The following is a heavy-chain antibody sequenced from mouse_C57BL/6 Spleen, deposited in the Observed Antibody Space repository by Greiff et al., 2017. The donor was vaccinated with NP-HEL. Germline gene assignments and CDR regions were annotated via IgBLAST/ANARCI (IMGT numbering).Heavy chain of an antibody. J-gene: IGHJ3*01. V-gene: IGHV2-2*01. CDR2: IWSGGST. Sequence: VNLVESGPGLVQPSQSLSITCTVSGFSLTSYGVHWVRQSPGKGLEWLGVIWSGGSTDYNAAFISRLSISKDNSKSQVFFKMNSLQADDTAIYYCASSIYDGPWFAYWGQGTLGTVSA. D-gene: IGHD2-3*01. CDR1: GFSLTSYG. CDR3: ASSIYDGPWFAY.